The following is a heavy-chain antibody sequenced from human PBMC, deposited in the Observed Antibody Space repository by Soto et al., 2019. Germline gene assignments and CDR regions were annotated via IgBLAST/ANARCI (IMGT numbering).Heavy chain of an antibody. CDR1: GGSISSYY. J-gene: IGHJ4*02. Sequence: SETLSLTCAVSGGSISSYYWSWIRQPPGKGLEWIGYIYYSGSTNYNPSLKSRVTISVDTSKNQFSLKLSSVTAADTAVYYCARLPPGIAVGFDYWGQGTLVTVSS. V-gene: IGHV4-59*01. CDR2: IYYSGST. CDR3: ARLPPGIAVGFDY. D-gene: IGHD6-19*01.